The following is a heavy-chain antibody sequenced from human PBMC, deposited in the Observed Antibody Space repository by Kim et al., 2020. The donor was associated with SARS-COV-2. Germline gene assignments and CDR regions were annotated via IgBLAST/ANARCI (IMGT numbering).Heavy chain of an antibody. J-gene: IGHJ4*02. Sequence: SETLSLTCTVSGVSISSRSYFWTWIRQQSGKGLEWIGFIYDSGSTYYNPSLESRTTLSVDTSKNQFSLKLTSVTAADTAVYYCARDDHGDDIIDSWGQG. CDR3: ARDDHGDDIIDS. D-gene: IGHD4-17*01. V-gene: IGHV4-31*03. CDR2: IYDSGST. CDR1: GVSISSRSYF.